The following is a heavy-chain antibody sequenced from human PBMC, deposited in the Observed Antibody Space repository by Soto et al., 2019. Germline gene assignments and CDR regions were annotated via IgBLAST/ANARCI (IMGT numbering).Heavy chain of an antibody. V-gene: IGHV4-31*03. D-gene: IGHD2-21*02. CDR2: IYYSGST. Sequence: PSETLSLTCTVSGGSISSGGYYWSWIRQHPGKGLEWIGYIYYSGSTYYNPSLKSRVTISVDKSKNQFSLKLSSVTAADTAVYYCASYCGGDCYPHYYYYYGMDVWGQGTTVTVSS. J-gene: IGHJ6*02. CDR1: GGSISSGGYY. CDR3: ASYCGGDCYPHYYYYYGMDV.